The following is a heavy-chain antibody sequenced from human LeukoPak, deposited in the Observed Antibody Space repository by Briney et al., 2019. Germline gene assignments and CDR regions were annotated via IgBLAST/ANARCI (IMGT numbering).Heavy chain of an antibody. D-gene: IGHD4-17*01. CDR3: ARQGCGDFVGFHP. J-gene: IGHJ5*02. V-gene: IGHV4-34*01. Sequence: SETLSLTRAVYGESFSGYYWIWIRQPPGKGLEWIVEINHSGSTKYNPSLTSRANISVETPNNQFSLKVSAVTAADTAVYYCARQGCGDFVGFHPGGRGPLVTVS. CDR1: GESFSGYY. CDR2: INHSGST.